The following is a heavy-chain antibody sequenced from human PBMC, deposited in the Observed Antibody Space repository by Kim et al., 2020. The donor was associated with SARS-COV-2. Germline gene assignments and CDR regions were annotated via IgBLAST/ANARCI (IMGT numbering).Heavy chain of an antibody. CDR1: GFTFSDYY. J-gene: IGHJ5*01. CDR3: ARDQHFAGYEQQGSWFDS. V-gene: IGHV3-11*04. Sequence: GGSLRLSCAASGFTFSDYYMSWIRQAPGKGLEWISYISGSGSTIYYADSVKGRFTISRDNAKNSLFLQMNSLRGDDTAVYYCARDQHFAGYEQQGSWFDSWGQGSLVIVSS. D-gene: IGHD5-12*01. CDR2: ISGSGSTI.